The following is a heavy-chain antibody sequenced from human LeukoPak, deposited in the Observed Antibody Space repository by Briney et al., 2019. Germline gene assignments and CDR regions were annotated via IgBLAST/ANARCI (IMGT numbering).Heavy chain of an antibody. D-gene: IGHD6-13*01. CDR3: ARDLMGIAYRGAFYY. CDR1: GFTFSSYG. V-gene: IGHV3-23*01. J-gene: IGHJ4*02. CDR2: ISGSGGST. Sequence: GGSLRLSCAASGFTFSSYGVSWVRQAPGKGLEWVSAISGSGGSTYYADSVKGRFTISRDNAKNSLYLQMNSLRAEDTAVYYCARDLMGIAYRGAFYYWGQGTLVTVSS.